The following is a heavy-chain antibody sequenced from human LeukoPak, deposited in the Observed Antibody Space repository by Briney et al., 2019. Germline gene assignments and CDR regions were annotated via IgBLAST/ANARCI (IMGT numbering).Heavy chain of an antibody. CDR2: IKSKTDGGTT. CDR3: TTDKYVDTAMVPLGY. CDR1: GFTFSSYG. J-gene: IGHJ4*02. Sequence: GGSLRLSCAASGFTFSSYGMTWVRQAPGKGLEWVGRIKSKTDGGTTDYAAPVKGRFTISRDDSKNTLYLQMNSLKTEDTAVYYCTTDKYVDTAMVPLGYWGQGTLVTVSS. D-gene: IGHD5-18*01. V-gene: IGHV3-15*01.